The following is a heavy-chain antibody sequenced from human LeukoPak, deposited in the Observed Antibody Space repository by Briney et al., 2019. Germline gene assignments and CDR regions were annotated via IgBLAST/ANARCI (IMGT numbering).Heavy chain of an antibody. J-gene: IGHJ4*02. CDR3: ARDHWGRWLQSIDY. CDR2: ISYDGSNK. CDR1: GFTFSSYA. V-gene: IGHV3-30-3*01. Sequence: GGSLRLSCAASGFTFSSYAMHWVRQAPGKGLEWVAVISYDGSNKYDADSGKGRFTISRDNSKNPLYLQMHSLRAEDTAVYYCARDHWGRWLQSIDYWGQGTLVTVSS. D-gene: IGHD5-24*01.